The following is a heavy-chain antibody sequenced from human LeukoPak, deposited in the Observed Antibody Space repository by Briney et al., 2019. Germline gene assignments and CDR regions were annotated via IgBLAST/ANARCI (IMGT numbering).Heavy chain of an antibody. Sequence: SETLSLTCTVSGGSISNNNYYWAWIRQPPGKGLECIGSIYYSGSPYYNPSLKSRVTISVDTSKNQFSLKLSSVTAADTAVYYCARGGLTLWGQGTLVTVSS. J-gene: IGHJ4*02. V-gene: IGHV4-39*01. CDR2: IYYSGSP. D-gene: IGHD2-21*01. CDR3: ARGGLTL. CDR1: GGSISNNNYY.